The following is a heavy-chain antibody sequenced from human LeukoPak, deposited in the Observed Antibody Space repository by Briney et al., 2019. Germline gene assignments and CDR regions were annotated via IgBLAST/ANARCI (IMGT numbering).Heavy chain of an antibody. V-gene: IGHV3-48*03. CDR1: GFTFSSYE. Sequence: PGGSLRLSCAASGFTFSSYEMNWVRRAPGKGLGWVSYISSSGSTIYYADSVKGRFTISRDNAKNSLYLQMNSLRAEDTAVYYCAALGITMIGGVWGKESTVTISS. CDR3: AALGITMIGGV. J-gene: IGHJ6*04. D-gene: IGHD3-10*02. CDR2: ISSSGSTI.